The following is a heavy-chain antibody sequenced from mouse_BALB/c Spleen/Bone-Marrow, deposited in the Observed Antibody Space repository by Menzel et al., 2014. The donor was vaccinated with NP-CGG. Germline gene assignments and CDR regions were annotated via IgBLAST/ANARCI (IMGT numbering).Heavy chain of an antibody. J-gene: IGHJ3*01. CDR1: GFTFTDYY. CDR3: ARDYANYVRFAY. D-gene: IGHD2-1*01. Sequence: EVQLVESGGGLVQPGGSLGLSCAPSGFTFTDYYMSWARQPPGKALEWLGFIRNKANGYTTEYSASVKGRFTISRDNSQSILYLQMNTLRAEDSATYYCARDYANYVRFAYWGQGTLVTVSA. CDR2: IRNKANGYTT. V-gene: IGHV7-3*02.